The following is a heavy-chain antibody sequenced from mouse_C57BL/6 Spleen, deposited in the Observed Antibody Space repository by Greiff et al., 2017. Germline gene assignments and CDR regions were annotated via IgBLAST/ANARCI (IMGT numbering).Heavy chain of an antibody. Sequence: QVQLKESGAELARPGASVKMSCKASGYTFTSYTMHWVKQRPGQGLEWIGYINTSSGYTKYNQKFKDKATWTADKSSSTAYMQLSSLTSEDSAVYYCARYLLFDYWGQGTTLTVSS. CDR1: GYTFTSYT. CDR3: ARYLLFDY. J-gene: IGHJ2*01. V-gene: IGHV1-4*01. D-gene: IGHD1-1*01. CDR2: INTSSGYT.